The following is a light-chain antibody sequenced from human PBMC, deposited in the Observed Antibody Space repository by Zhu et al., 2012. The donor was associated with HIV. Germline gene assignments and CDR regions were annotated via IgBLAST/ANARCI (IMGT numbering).Light chain of an antibody. CDR3: QQRRNWPLT. V-gene: IGKV3-11*01. CDR2: DAS. Sequence: EIVLTQSPATLSLSPGEGATLSCRASQSVGSNLAWYQQKPGQAPRLFIYDASNRASGIPARFTGSGSGTDFTLTISSLEPEDFALYYCQQRRNWPLTFGGGTQGGDQ. J-gene: IGKJ4*01. CDR1: QSVGSN.